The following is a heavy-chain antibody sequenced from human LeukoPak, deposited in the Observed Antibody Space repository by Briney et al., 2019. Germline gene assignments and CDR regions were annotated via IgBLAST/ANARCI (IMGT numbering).Heavy chain of an antibody. D-gene: IGHD3-10*01. CDR3: ARERITMVRGVIRTFDY. Sequence: GGSLRLSCAASGFTFTDYWMSWVRQAPGKGLEWVANIKRDGSEKYYVDSVKGRFTISRDNAKNSLYLQMNSLRAEDTAVYYCARERITMVRGVIRTFDYWGQGTLVTVSS. CDR1: GFTFTDYW. J-gene: IGHJ4*02. CDR2: IKRDGSEK. V-gene: IGHV3-7*01.